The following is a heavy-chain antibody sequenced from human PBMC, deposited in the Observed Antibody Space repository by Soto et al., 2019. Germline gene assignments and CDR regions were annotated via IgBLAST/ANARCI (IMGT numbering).Heavy chain of an antibody. CDR3: ARGYYDSSGYSKIAVDY. J-gene: IGHJ4*02. V-gene: IGHV3-11*06. CDR1: GFTFSDYY. Sequence: GGSLRLSCAASGFTFSDYYMSWIRQAPGKGLEWVSYISSSSSYTNYADSVKGRFTISRDNAKNSLYLQMNSLRAEDTAVYYCARGYYDSSGYSKIAVDYWGQGTLVTVSS. CDR2: ISSSSSYT. D-gene: IGHD3-22*01.